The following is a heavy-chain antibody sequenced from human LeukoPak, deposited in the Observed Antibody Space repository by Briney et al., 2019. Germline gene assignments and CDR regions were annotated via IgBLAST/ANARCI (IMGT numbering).Heavy chain of an antibody. D-gene: IGHD5-24*01. CDR1: GGSFSPAH. V-gene: IGHV4-59*01. CDR3: ATGRDPYKTGH. Sequence: PSETLSLTCTFSGGSFSPAHWSWIRQPPGKGLEWIGVICDNGNTDYNPSLKSRVTISVDTSKSQFPLKLSSLAAADTAVYYCATGRDPYKTGHWGQGTLVTVSS. J-gene: IGHJ4*02. CDR2: ICDNGNT.